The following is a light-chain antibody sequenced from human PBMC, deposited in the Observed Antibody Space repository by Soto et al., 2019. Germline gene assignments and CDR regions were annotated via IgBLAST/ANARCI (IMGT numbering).Light chain of an antibody. J-gene: IGKJ4*01. Sequence: DIVMTQSPDSLAVSLGERATLNCKSSQSILYSANDKNYLAWYQQKPGQPPKLLIYWASTRESGVPDRFSGSGSGTDFTLTISSLQAEDVAVYYCQQYYITPLTFCGGTKVEL. V-gene: IGKV4-1*01. CDR2: WAS. CDR3: QQYYITPLT. CDR1: QSILYSANDKNY.